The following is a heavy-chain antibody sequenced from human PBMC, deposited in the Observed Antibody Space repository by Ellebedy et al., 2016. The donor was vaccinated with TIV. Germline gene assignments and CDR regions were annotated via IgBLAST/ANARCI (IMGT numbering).Heavy chain of an antibody. V-gene: IGHV1-18*01. CDR2: VSGYNGNT. CDR3: ARTSRYAYSSTCDY. CDR1: GYTFMSYS. J-gene: IGHJ4*02. D-gene: IGHD6-13*01. Sequence: AASVKVSRKASGYTFMSYSIAWVRQAPGQGLEWMGWVSGYNGNTNYAQQVQGRVTMTTDTSTNTAYMGLRSLTSDDTAVYFCARTSRYAYSSTCDYWGQGTLVTVSS.